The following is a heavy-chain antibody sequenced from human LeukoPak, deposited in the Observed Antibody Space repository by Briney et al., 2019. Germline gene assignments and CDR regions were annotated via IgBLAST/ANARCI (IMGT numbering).Heavy chain of an antibody. V-gene: IGHV4-59*08. CDR2: IYYSGST. CDR3: ARVPGGALNWFDP. J-gene: IGHJ5*02. Sequence: SETLSLTCTVSGGSISSYYWSWIRQPPGKGLEWIGYIYYSGSTYYNPSLKSRVTISVDTSKNQFSLKLSSVTAADTAVYYCARVPGGALNWFDPWGQGTLVTVSS. CDR1: GGSISSYY. D-gene: IGHD1-1*01.